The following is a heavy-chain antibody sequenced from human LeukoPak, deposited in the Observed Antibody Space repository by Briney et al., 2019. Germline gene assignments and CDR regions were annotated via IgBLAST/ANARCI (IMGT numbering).Heavy chain of an antibody. J-gene: IGHJ5*02. CDR3: ATVVAARQGTIDP. V-gene: IGHV3-23*01. CDR2: ISGSGGTT. Sequence: GGSLRLSCAASGFTFSSYAMSWVRQAPGKGLEWVSAISGSGGTTYYADSVKGRFTISRDNSKSTLYVQMDSLRAEDTAVYYCATVVAARQGTIDPWGQGTLVTISS. D-gene: IGHD6-6*01. CDR1: GFTFSSYA.